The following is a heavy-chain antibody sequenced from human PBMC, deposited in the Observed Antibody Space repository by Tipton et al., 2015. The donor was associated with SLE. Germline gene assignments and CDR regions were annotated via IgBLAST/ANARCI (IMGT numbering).Heavy chain of an antibody. J-gene: IGHJ4*02. CDR2: IRSKAYGGTT. D-gene: IGHD3-3*01. V-gene: IGHV3-49*04. Sequence: SLRLSCTASGFTFGDYAMSWVRQAPGKGLEWVGFIRSKAYGGTTEYAASVKGRFTISRDDSKSIAYLQMNSLKTEDTAVYYCTRDYDSMGTGFDYWGQGTLVTVSS. CDR3: TRDYDSMGTGFDY. CDR1: GFTFGDYA.